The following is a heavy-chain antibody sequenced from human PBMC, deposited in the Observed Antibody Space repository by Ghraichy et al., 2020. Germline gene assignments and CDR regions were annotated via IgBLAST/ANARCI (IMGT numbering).Heavy chain of an antibody. J-gene: IGHJ4*02. CDR2: ISSSGSIM. CDR1: GFTFSSYE. Sequence: GGSLRLSCAASGFTFSSYEISWVRQAPGKGLEWLSYISSSGSIMYYADSVRGRFTISRDNAKNSLSLQMNSLRAEDTAVYYCARLYSSSHFDYWGQGTLVTVSS. D-gene: IGHD6-13*01. CDR3: ARLYSSSHFDY. V-gene: IGHV3-48*03.